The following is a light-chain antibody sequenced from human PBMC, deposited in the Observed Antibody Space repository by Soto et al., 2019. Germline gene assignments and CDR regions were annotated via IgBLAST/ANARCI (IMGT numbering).Light chain of an antibody. CDR3: QQRSNWPPFT. CDR1: QSVSSY. V-gene: IGKV3-11*01. Sequence: EIVLTQSPATLSLSPGERATLSCRASQSVSSYLAWYQQKPGQAPRLLIYDASNRATGIPARFSGSGSGTDFTLIISSLEPEDFAVYYCQQRSNWPPFTFGPGTKVYSK. J-gene: IGKJ3*01. CDR2: DAS.